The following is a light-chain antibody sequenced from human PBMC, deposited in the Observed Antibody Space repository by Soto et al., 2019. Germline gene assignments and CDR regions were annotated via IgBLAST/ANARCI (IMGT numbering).Light chain of an antibody. CDR1: QSIFNNY. CDR2: GAS. J-gene: IGKJ2*01. Sequence: EIVLTQSPGTLSLSPRERATLSCRASQSIFNNYLDWYQQKPGQAPRLLVYGASYRATGIPDRFSGSGSGTDFTLTISRREPEDFAVYYCQQYGGSPFTLGQGTRLEIK. CDR3: QQYGGSPFT. V-gene: IGKV3-20*01.